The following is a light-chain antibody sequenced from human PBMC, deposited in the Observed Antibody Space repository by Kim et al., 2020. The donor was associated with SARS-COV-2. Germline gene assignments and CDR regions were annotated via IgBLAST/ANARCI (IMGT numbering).Light chain of an antibody. CDR3: HSYDSSLSGSV. V-gene: IGLV1-40*01. Sequence: QTVTISCTGGSSNIGAGYDVHWYQYLPGTGPKLLIYGNNHRPSGVPDRFSGSQSGTSASLAITGLQAEDEADYYCHSYDSSLSGSVFGGGTQLTVL. CDR1: SSNIGAGYD. J-gene: IGLJ2*01. CDR2: GNN.